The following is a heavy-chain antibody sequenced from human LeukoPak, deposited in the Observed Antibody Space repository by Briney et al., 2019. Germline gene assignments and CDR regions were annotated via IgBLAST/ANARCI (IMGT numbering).Heavy chain of an antibody. CDR2: IYYSGST. CDR1: GGSISSYY. Sequence: SETLSLTCTVSGGSISSYYWSWIRQPPGKGLEWIGYIYYSGSTNYNPSLKSRVTISVDTSKNQFPLKLSSVTAADTAVYYCARLGVVVIIDYWGQGTLVTVSS. CDR3: ARLGVVVIIDY. V-gene: IGHV4-59*08. J-gene: IGHJ4*02. D-gene: IGHD2-21*01.